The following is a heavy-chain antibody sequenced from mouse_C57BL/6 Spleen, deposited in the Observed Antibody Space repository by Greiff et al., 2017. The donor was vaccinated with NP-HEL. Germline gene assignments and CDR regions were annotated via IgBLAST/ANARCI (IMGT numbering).Heavy chain of an antibody. CDR2: IDPSDSYT. CDR3: ARNGAGYFDY. CDR1: GYTFTSYW. V-gene: IGHV1-59*01. Sequence: QVQLKQPGAELVRPGTSVKLSCKASGYTFTSYWMHWVKQRPGQGLEWIGVIDPSDSYTNYNQKFKGKATLTVDTSSSTAYMQLSSLTSEDSAVYYCARNGAGYFDYWGQGTTLTVSS. J-gene: IGHJ2*01.